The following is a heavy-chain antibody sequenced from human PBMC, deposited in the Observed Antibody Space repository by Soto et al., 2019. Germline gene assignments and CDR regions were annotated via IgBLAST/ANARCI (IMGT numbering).Heavy chain of an antibody. D-gene: IGHD5-12*01. V-gene: IGHV5-51*01. CDR3: ATWHLREHAYDI. Sequence: PGESLKISCKASGYTFTTYWIGWVRQMPGKGLEWLGIIYPGDSDARYSPSFQGHVTISADKSITTAYLQWSSLKASDTAMYFCATWHLREHAYDIWGQGTMVTVSS. CDR1: GYTFTTYW. CDR2: IYPGDSDA. J-gene: IGHJ3*02.